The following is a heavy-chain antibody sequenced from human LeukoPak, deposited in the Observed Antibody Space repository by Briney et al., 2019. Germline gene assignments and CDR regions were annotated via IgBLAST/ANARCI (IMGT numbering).Heavy chain of an antibody. CDR2: INPNRGGT. D-gene: IGHD2-2*01. CDR1: GYTFTGYY. V-gene: IGHV1-2*04. CDR3: ARGSDQLLHPLDY. J-gene: IGHJ4*02. Sequence: ASVNVSCKASGYTFTGYYMQWVRHAPGQGREWMGWINPNRGGTNYAQKIQGWVNMTRDTSISTAYMELSRLRSDDTAVYYCARGSDQLLHPLDYWGQGTLVTVSS.